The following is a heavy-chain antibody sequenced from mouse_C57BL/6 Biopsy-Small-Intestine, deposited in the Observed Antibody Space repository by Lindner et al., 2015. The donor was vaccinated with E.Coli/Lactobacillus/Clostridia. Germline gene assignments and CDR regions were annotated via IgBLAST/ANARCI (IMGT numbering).Heavy chain of an antibody. V-gene: IGHV14-3*01. CDR1: GFNIKDDY. D-gene: IGHD1-1*01. Sequence: VQLQESGAELVRPGASVKLSCTASGFNIKDDYMHWVKQRPEQGLEWIGRIDPANGNTKYAPKFQDKATITAGTSSNTAYLQLSSLTSEDTAVYYCARGPYYYDGSYNFDYWGQGTTLTVSS. CDR2: IDPANGNT. CDR3: ARGPYYYDGSYNFDY. J-gene: IGHJ2*01.